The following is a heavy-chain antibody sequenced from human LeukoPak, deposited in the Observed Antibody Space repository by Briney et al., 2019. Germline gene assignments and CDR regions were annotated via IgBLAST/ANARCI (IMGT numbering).Heavy chain of an antibody. D-gene: IGHD3-22*01. Sequence: GASVKVSCKASGYTFTGYYMHLVRQAPGQGLEWMGWINPNSGGTNSAQKFQGRVTMTRDTSISTAYMELSRLRSDDTAVYYCARGGYYDSSGYYYPFDYWGQGTLGTVSS. J-gene: IGHJ4*02. CDR1: GYTFTGYY. CDR2: INPNSGGT. CDR3: ARGGYYDSSGYYYPFDY. V-gene: IGHV1-2*02.